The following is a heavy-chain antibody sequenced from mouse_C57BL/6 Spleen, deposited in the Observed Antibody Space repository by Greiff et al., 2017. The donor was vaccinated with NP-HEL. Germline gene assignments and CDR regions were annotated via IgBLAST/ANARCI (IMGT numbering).Heavy chain of an antibody. CDR2: IDPNSGGT. D-gene: IGHD2-4*01. V-gene: IGHV1-72*01. CDR3: ERRGDDYDGGAWFAY. Sequence: QVQLQQPGAELVKPGASVKLSCKASGYTFTSYWMHWVKQRPGRGLEWIGRIDPNSGGTKYNEKFKSKATLTVDKPSSTAYMQLSSLTSEDSAGYYCERRGDDYDGGAWFAYWGQGTLVTVSA. J-gene: IGHJ3*01. CDR1: GYTFTSYW.